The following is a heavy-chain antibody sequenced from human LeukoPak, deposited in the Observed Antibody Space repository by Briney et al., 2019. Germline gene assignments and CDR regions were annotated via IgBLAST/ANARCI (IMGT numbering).Heavy chain of an antibody. J-gene: IGHJ4*02. CDR3: ARDVRGYSYGFDY. D-gene: IGHD5-18*01. Sequence: GGSLRLSCAASGFTVSSNYTSWVRQAPGKGLEWVANIQQDGSEKYFVDSVKGRFTISRDNAKNSLYLQMNSLRAEDTAVYYCARDVRGYSYGFDYWGQGTLVTVSS. CDR1: GFTVSSNY. CDR2: IQQDGSEK. V-gene: IGHV3-7*01.